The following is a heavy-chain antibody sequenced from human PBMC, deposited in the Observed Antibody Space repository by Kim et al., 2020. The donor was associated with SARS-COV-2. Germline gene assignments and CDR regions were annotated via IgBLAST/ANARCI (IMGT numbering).Heavy chain of an antibody. J-gene: IGHJ6*02. V-gene: IGHV3-30*18. D-gene: IGHD3-10*01. CDR1: GFTLSSYG. Sequence: GGSLRLSCAASGFTLSSYGMHWVRQAPGKGLEWVAVISYDGSNKYYADSVKGRFTISRYNSKNTLYLQMNSLRAEDTAVYYCAKESGSGSYYAWTYYYYGMDVWGQGTTVTVSS. CDR3: AKESGSGSYYAWTYYYYGMDV. CDR2: ISYDGSNK.